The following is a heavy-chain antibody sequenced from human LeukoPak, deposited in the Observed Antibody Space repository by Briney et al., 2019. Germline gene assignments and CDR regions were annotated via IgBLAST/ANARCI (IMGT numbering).Heavy chain of an antibody. D-gene: IGHD6-6*01. J-gene: IGHJ4*02. CDR3: AREGKYSSSYYFDY. CDR1: GFTVSSNY. V-gene: IGHV3-53*01. Sequence: GGSLRLSCAASGFTVSSNYMSWVRQAPGKGLEWVSVIYSGGSTYYADSVKGRFTISRDTSKNTLYLQMNSLRAEDTAVYYCAREGKYSSSYYFDYWGQGTLVTVSS. CDR2: IYSGGST.